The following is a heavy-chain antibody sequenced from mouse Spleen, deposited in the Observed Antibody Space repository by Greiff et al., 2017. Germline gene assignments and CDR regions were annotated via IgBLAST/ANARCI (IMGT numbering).Heavy chain of an antibody. V-gene: IGHV1-59*01. CDR2: IDPSDSYT. J-gene: IGHJ2*01. CDR3: ARYGGRRYFDY. CDR1: GYTFTSYW. Sequence: VQLQQPGAELVRPGTSVKLSCKASGYTFTSYWMHWVKQRPGQGLEWIGVIDPSDSYTNYNQKFKGKATLTVDTSSSTAYMQLSSLTSEDSAVYYCARYGGRRYFDYWGQGTTLTVSS. D-gene: IGHD1-1*02.